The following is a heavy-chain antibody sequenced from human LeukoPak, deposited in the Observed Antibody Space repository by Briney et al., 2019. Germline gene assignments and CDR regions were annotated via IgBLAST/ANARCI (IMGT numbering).Heavy chain of an antibody. CDR2: INHSGST. CDR1: GGSFSGYY. D-gene: IGHD3-16*02. CDR3: ARGHFYDYIWGSYRPDAFDI. V-gene: IGHV4-34*01. J-gene: IGHJ3*02. Sequence: SETLSLTCAVYGGSFSGYYWSWIRQPPGKVLEWIGEINHSGSTNYNPSLKSRVTISVDTSKNQFSLKLSSVTAADTAVYYCARGHFYDYIWGSYRPDAFDIWGQGTMSPSLQ.